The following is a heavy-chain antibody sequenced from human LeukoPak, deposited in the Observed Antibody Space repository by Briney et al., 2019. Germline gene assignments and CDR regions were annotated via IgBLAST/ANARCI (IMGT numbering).Heavy chain of an antibody. D-gene: IGHD2-15*01. CDR1: GFTFSDEY. CDR3: ASGIYDGSPLDY. V-gene: IGHV3-11*03. J-gene: IGHJ4*02. CDR2: ISNSGSYT. Sequence: GGSLRLSCAASGFTFSDEYMSWIRQAPGKGLEWVSYISNSGSYTNYADSVKGRFTISRDNAKNSLYLQMNSLRAEDTAVYYCASGIYDGSPLDYWGQGTLVTVSS.